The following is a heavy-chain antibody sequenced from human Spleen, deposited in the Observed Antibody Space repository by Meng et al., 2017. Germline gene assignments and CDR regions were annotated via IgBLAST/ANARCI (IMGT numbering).Heavy chain of an antibody. CDR1: GFTFSSYA. Sequence: GGSLRLSCAASGFTFSSYAMSWVRQAPGKGLEWVSSISASGDSTYYADSVKGRFTISRDNSKNTLYLQMNSLRAEDTAVYYCAKDEYYGSGSHPSRYYFDYWGQGTLVTVSS. D-gene: IGHD3-10*01. J-gene: IGHJ4*02. CDR3: AKDEYYGSGSHPSRYYFDY. V-gene: IGHV3-23*01. CDR2: ISASGDST.